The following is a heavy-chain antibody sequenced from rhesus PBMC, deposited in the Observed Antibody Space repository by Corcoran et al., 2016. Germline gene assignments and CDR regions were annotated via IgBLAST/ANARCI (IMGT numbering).Heavy chain of an antibody. CDR2: IYGSGSST. V-gene: IGHV4-169*02. D-gene: IGHD4-29*01. CDR1: GGSISSSY. Sequence: QLQLQESGPGLVKPSETLSVTCAVSGGSISSSYWSWIRQAPGKGLEWIGYIYGSGSSTNYNPSLKSRVTLSVDTSKNQRPLKLSSVTAADTAVYYCASSPTVAGDYWGQGVLVTVSS. J-gene: IGHJ4*01. CDR3: ASSPTVAGDY.